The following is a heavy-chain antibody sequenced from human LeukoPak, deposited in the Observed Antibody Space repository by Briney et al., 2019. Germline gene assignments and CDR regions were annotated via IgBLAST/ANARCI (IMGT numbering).Heavy chain of an antibody. J-gene: IGHJ4*02. CDR1: GFTFSSCG. V-gene: IGHV3-30*18. CDR2: ISYDGSDK. Sequence: PGGSLRLSCGASGFTFSSCGMHWVRQAPGKGLEWVAAISYDGSDKYYADSVKGRFTISRDNSKNTVYLQKNSLRADDTAVYYCAKDREVPALDYWGQGTLVTVSS. CDR3: AKDREVPALDY. D-gene: IGHD1-1*01.